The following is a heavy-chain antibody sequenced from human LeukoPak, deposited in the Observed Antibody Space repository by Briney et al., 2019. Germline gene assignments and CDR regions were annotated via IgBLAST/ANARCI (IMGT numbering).Heavy chain of an antibody. Sequence: PSETLSLTCTVSGGSISSYYWSWIRQPPGKGLEWIGYIYYTGSTNYNPSLKSRVTISVDTSKNQFSLKLNSVTAADTAVYYCAREGSSWYDYWGQGTLVTVSS. J-gene: IGHJ4*02. D-gene: IGHD6-13*01. CDR2: IYYTGST. CDR1: GGSISSYY. CDR3: AREGSSWYDY. V-gene: IGHV4-59*12.